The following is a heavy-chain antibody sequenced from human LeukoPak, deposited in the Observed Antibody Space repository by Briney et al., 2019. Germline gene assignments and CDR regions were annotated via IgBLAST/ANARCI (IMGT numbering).Heavy chain of an antibody. Sequence: GASVKGSCKVSGYTLTELSMHWVRQAPGKGLEWVGGFDPEDGETIYAQKFQGRVTMTEDTSTDTAYMELSSLRSEDTAVYYCATSPLKWELLPFDYWGQGTLVTVSS. D-gene: IGHD1-26*01. V-gene: IGHV1-24*01. CDR1: GYTLTELS. CDR3: ATSPLKWELLPFDY. CDR2: FDPEDGET. J-gene: IGHJ4*02.